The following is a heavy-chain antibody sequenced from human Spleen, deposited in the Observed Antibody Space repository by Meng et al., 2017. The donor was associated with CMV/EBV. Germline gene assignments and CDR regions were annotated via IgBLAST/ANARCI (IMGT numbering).Heavy chain of an antibody. V-gene: IGHV1-8*02. D-gene: IGHD6-6*01. CDR2: MNPSSGNT. J-gene: IGHJ6*02. CDR3: ASQILHSRSSHFPYYYAMDV. CDR1: VYPFTSLD. Sequence: ASVKVSCKASVYPFTSLDFNWVRQATGQGLEWMGWMNPSSGNTGYAQKFQGRVTLTRNTTTRTTYMELRSLRSEDTAIYYCASQILHSRSSHFPYYYAMDVWGQGTTVTVSS.